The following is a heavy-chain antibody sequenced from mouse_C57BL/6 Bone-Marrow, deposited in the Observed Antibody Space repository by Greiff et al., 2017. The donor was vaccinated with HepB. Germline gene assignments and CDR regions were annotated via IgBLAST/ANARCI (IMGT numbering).Heavy chain of an antibody. CDR2: GQGLEWIG. J-gene: IGHJ4*01. D-gene: IGHD1-1*01. CDR3: SEASEVYYCACIYYYGSSYSMDY. CDR1: YTFFRRVH. V-gene: IGHV1-87*01. Sequence: VQLQQSGPELVRPWASVKISCPAFYTFFRRVHFAIRDTNYWMQWVKLRPGQGLEWIGAISPGNGDTSYNQKFKGKATLTADKSSSTAYMQLSSLTSEASEVYYCACIYYYGSSYSMDYWGQGTSVTVSS.